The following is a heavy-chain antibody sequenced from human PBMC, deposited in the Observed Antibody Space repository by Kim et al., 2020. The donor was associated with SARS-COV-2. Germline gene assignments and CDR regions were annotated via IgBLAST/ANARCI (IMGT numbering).Heavy chain of an antibody. CDR3: TTALQMGIGYSGPGPMGDYFDY. CDR1: GFTFSNAW. CDR2: IKSKTDGGTT. D-gene: IGHD5-12*01. V-gene: IGHV3-15*01. J-gene: IGHJ4*02. Sequence: GGSLRLSCAASGFTFSNAWMSWVRQAPGKGLEWVGRIKSKTDGGTTDYAAPVKGRFTISRDDSKNTLYLQMNSLKTEDTAVYYCTTALQMGIGYSGPGPMGDYFDYWGQGTLVTVSS.